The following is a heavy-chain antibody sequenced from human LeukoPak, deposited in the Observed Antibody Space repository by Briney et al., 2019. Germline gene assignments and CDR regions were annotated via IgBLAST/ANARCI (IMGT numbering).Heavy chain of an antibody. CDR3: TRADSGWYPYYYYGMDV. D-gene: IGHD6-19*01. CDR1: GFTFSSYS. J-gene: IGHJ6*02. CDR2: ISSSSSTI. V-gene: IGHV3-48*01. Sequence: GGSLRLSCAASGFTFSSYSMNWVRQAPGKGLEWVSYISSSSSTIYYADSVKGRFTISRDNAKNSLYLQMNSLRAEDTAVYYCTRADSGWYPYYYYGMDVWGQGTTVTVSS.